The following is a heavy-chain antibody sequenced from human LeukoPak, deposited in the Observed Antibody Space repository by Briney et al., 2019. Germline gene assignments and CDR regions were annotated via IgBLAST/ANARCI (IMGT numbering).Heavy chain of an antibody. Sequence: SETLSLTCTVSGGSISSYYWSWIRQPPGKGLEWIGFIYYSGSTNYNPSLKSRVTISVDTSKNHFSLKLSSVTAADTAVYYCARQQTWNYRHFDYWGEGTLVTVSS. CDR2: IYYSGST. CDR1: GGSISSYY. V-gene: IGHV4-59*08. D-gene: IGHD1-7*01. J-gene: IGHJ4*02. CDR3: ARQQTWNYRHFDY.